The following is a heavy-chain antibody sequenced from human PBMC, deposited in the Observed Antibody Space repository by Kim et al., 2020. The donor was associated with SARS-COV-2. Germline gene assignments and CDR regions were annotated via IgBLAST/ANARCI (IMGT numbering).Heavy chain of an antibody. J-gene: IGHJ4*02. D-gene: IGHD6-19*01. V-gene: IGHV3-23*01. Sequence: KGRFTISRDNSKNTLYLQMNSLRAEDTAVYYCAKDPGEPQAVAGTGGDYWGQGTLVTVSS. CDR3: AKDPGEPQAVAGTGGDY.